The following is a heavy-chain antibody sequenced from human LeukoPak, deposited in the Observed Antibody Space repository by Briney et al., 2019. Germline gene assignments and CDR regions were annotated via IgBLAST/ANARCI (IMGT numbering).Heavy chain of an antibody. V-gene: IGHV1-8*01. D-gene: IGHD2-8*01. CDR1: GYTFTTYD. Sequence: ASVKVSCKASGYTFTTYDINWVRQAPGQGLEWMGWMNPNSGNKGYAQKFQGRVTMTRNTSISTAYMELSSLRSEDTAVYYCARVFCVHGVCHTGDWFDPWGQGTLVTVSS. CDR2: MNPNSGNK. CDR3: ARVFCVHGVCHTGDWFDP. J-gene: IGHJ5*02.